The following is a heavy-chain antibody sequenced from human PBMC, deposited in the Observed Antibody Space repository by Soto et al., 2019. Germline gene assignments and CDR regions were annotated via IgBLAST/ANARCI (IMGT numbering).Heavy chain of an antibody. V-gene: IGHV3-23*01. D-gene: IGHD3-22*01. CDR2: VGPSRAST. CDR1: GIIFGQYA. CDR3: ARSYYYDSTGYYRTFDY. Sequence: EVSLRLSCAASGIIFGQYAMSWVRLAPGKGLEWVSVVGPSRASTFYADSVRGRFTISRDNSENTLYLQMNSLRAADTALYFCARSYYYDSTGYYRTFDYWGPGTLVTVSS. J-gene: IGHJ4*02.